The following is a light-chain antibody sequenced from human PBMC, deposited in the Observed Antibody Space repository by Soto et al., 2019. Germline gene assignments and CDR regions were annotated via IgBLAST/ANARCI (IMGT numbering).Light chain of an antibody. CDR3: QQRSNWPPMYT. J-gene: IGKJ2*01. CDR1: QSVSSY. Sequence: EIVLTQSPATLSLSPGERATLSCRASQSVSSYLAWYQQKPGQAPRLLIYDASNRATGIPARFSGSGSGTDFNLTIRSLEPEDFAVYYCQQRSNWPPMYTFGQGTKLEIK. V-gene: IGKV3-11*01. CDR2: DAS.